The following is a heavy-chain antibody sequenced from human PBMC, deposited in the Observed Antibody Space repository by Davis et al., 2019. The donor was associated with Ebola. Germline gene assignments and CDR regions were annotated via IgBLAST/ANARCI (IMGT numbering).Heavy chain of an antibody. CDR3: ARRDGYYDSSGYYWSTGGYGMDV. J-gene: IGHJ6*02. CDR1: GYTFTKYD. V-gene: IGHV1-8*01. Sequence: ASVKVSCKASGYTFTKYDIAWVRQASGQGLEWMGWMNPYSGNTGYAQKFQGRVTMTRNTSISTAYMELSSLRSEDTAVYYFARRDGYYDSSGYYWSTGGYGMDVWGQGTTVTVSS. CDR2: MNPYSGNT. D-gene: IGHD3-22*01.